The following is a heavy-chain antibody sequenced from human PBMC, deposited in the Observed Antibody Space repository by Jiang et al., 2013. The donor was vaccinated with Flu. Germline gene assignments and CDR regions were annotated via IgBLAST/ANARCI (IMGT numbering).Heavy chain of an antibody. V-gene: IGHV1-3*01. J-gene: IGHJ4*02. CDR2: IHSGSGDT. D-gene: IGHD6-13*01. Sequence: IHWVRQAPGQSLEWMGWIHSGSGDTIYSQKFQDRVTFTRDTSATTAYMEVRGLGSEDTAVYYCAAFPYVSAGTSHWGQGTLITVSS. CDR3: AAFPYVSAGTSH.